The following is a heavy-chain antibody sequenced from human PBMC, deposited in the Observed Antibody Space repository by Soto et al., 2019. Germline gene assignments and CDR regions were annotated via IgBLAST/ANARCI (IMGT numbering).Heavy chain of an antibody. CDR2: IKPDGSDK. J-gene: IGHJ4*02. Sequence: GGSLRLSCGPSGFIFSSHWMTWVRQAPGKGLEWVADIKPDGSDKHYVDSVKGRFTISRDNAEHSLYLQMSSLRAEDTAVYYCARLYGSVSTFDYWGQGAPVTVSS. CDR1: GFIFSSHW. V-gene: IGHV3-7*01. CDR3: ARLYGSVSTFDY. D-gene: IGHD6-25*01.